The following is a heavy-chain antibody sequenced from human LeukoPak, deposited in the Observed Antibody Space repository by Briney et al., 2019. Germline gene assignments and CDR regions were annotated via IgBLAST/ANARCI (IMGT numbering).Heavy chain of an antibody. V-gene: IGHV6-1*01. J-gene: IGHJ6*02. CDR2: TYYRSKWYN. CDR3: ARDRRGDYGDYSIYYGMDV. Sequence: SQTLSLTCAISGDSVSSNSAAWNWIRQSPSRGLEWLGRTYYRSKWYNDYVVSVKSRITINPDTSKNQFSLQLNSVTPEDTAVYYCARDRRGDYGDYSIYYGMDVWGQGTTVTVSS. CDR1: GDSVSSNSAA. D-gene: IGHD4-17*01.